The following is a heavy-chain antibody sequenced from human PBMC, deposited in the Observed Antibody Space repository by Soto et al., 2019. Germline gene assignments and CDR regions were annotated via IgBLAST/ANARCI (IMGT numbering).Heavy chain of an antibody. CDR1: GYSISSGYY. D-gene: IGHD2-8*02. J-gene: IGHJ3*02. CDR3: ARDGGGMVILLVAAFDI. CDR2: IYHSGST. Sequence: PSETLSLTCAVSGYSISSGYYWGWIRQPPGKGLEWIGSIYHSGSTYYNPSLKSRVTISVDTSKNQFSLKLSSVTAADTAVYYCARDGGGMVILLVAAFDIWGQGTMVTVSS. V-gene: IGHV4-38-2*02.